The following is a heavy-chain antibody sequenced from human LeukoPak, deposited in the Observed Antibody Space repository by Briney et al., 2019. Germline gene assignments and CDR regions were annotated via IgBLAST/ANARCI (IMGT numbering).Heavy chain of an antibody. CDR3: ARVTMVRGVSLDY. V-gene: IGHV1-8*01. Sequence: GASVKVSCKASGYTFTSYDINWVRQATGQGLEWTGWMNPSSGNTGYAQKFQGRVTMTRNTSISTAYMELSSLRSEDTAVYYCARVTMVRGVSLDYWGQGTLVTVSS. CDR2: MNPSSGNT. CDR1: GYTFTSYD. J-gene: IGHJ4*02. D-gene: IGHD3-10*01.